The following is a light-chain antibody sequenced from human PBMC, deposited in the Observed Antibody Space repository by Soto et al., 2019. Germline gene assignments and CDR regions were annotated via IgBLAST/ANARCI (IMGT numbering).Light chain of an antibody. CDR3: QQFHSSAIA. J-gene: IGKJ5*01. CDR1: QVIRSA. V-gene: IGKV1-13*02. CDR2: DAS. Sequence: ALQSTQTPSSLSASVGDRVSMTCRASQVIRSALAWYQQKPGNPPELLIYDASTLEVGVPSRFSGSGSGTHFTLTISNVQPEDFATYYCQQFHSSAIAFGQGTRLEIK.